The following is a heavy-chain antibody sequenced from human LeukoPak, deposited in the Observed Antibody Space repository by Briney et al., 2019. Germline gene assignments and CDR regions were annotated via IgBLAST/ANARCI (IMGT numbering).Heavy chain of an antibody. V-gene: IGHV4-38-2*01. J-gene: IGHJ4*02. Sequence: SETLSLTCAVSGHSISSGYYWGWIRQPPGKGLEWIGSFYHSGSTDHNPSLKSRVTISADTSKNQFALKLSSVTAADTAVYYCARSTYSSGWYWDHWGQGTLVTVSS. CDR1: GHSISSGYY. CDR3: ARSTYSSGWYWDH. CDR2: FYHSGST. D-gene: IGHD6-19*01.